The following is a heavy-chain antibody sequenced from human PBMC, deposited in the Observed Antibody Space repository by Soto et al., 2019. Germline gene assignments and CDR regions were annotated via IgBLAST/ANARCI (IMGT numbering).Heavy chain of an antibody. CDR1: GGSFSGYY. J-gene: IGHJ5*02. V-gene: IGHV4-34*01. CDR2: INHSGSS. Sequence: QVQLQQWGAGLLKPSETLSLTCAVYGGSFSGYYWSWIRQPPGKGLEWIGEINHSGSSNYNPSIKGRVTISVDTSQNXXXXXXXXXXXXXXXXXXXXXXXXXXXXXWRNWFDPWGQGTLVTVSS. CDR3: XXXXXXXXXXWRNWFDP. D-gene: IGHD3-3*01.